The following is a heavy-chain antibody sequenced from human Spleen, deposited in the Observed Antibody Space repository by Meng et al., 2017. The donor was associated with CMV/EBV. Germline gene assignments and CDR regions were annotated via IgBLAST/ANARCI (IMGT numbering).Heavy chain of an antibody. J-gene: IGHJ3*02. Sequence: GESLKISCAASGFLVSNNYMIWVRQAPGKALEWVSFIHKSDDYADSVKGRFTISRDTSKNTLYLQMNSLRVEDTAIYYCARGSVRLDPDDPFDIWGRGTVVTVSS. D-gene: IGHD4-17*01. CDR2: IHKSD. V-gene: IGHV3-66*02. CDR1: GFLVSNNY. CDR3: ARGSVRLDPDDPFDI.